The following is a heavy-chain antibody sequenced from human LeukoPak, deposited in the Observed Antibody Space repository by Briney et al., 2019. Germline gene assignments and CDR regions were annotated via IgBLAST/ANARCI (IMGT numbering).Heavy chain of an antibody. CDR3: ARVMAARREDLNWFDP. V-gene: IGHV4-39*07. CDR2: IYYSGNT. CDR1: GGSISSSGSY. D-gene: IGHD6-6*01. Sequence: SETLSLTCTVSGGSISSSGSYWGWIRQPPGKGLEWIGSIYYSGNTYNPSLKSRVTISVDTSKNQFSLNLTSVNAAETAVYYCARVMAARREDLNWFDPWGQGTLVTVSS. J-gene: IGHJ5*02.